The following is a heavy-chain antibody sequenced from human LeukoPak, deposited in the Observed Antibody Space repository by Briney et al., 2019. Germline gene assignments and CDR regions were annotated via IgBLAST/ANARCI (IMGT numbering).Heavy chain of an antibody. CDR2: INPNSGDT. CDR1: GYTFTGYS. CDR3: ARPNGDYYNWFDP. D-gene: IGHD4-17*01. J-gene: IGHJ5*02. V-gene: IGHV1-2*02. Sequence: ASVIVSCTASGYTFTGYSIYWVRQARRQGIEWMGWINPNSGDTNFAQKFQDRVTLTRDTSISTAYMELTNLRSDDTAVYYCARPNGDYYNWFDPWGQGTLVTVSS.